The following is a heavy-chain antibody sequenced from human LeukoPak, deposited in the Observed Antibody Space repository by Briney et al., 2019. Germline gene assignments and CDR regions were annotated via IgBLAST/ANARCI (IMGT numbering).Heavy chain of an antibody. J-gene: IGHJ4*02. CDR3: ARDYDILTGYYWGY. CDR2: IYCSGST. Sequence: PSETLSLTCTVSGGSISSYHWGWIRQPPGKGLEWIGSIYCSGSTYYNPSLKSRVTISVDTSKNQFSLKLSSVTAADTAVYYCARDYDILTGYYWGYWGQGTLVTVSS. D-gene: IGHD3-9*01. CDR1: GGSISSYH. V-gene: IGHV4-39*07.